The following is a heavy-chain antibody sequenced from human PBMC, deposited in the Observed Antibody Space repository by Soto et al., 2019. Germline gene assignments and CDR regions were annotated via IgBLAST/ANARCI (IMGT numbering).Heavy chain of an antibody. CDR1: GFTVSSYA. Sequence: EVQLLASGGGLVQPGGSLRLSCAASGFTVSSYAMSWVRQPPGKGLEWVSAISGSGGSTYYADSVKGRCTISRDNSKNTLYLQRNSLRAEDTAVYYCAKDRSSHPDYWGQGTLVTVSS. J-gene: IGHJ4*02. CDR3: AKDRSSHPDY. D-gene: IGHD6-13*01. CDR2: ISGSGGST. V-gene: IGHV3-23*01.